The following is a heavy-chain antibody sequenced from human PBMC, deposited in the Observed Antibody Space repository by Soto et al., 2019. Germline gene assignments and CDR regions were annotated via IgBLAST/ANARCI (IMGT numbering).Heavy chain of an antibody. CDR1: GYTFTSYG. CDR3: ARAYCGGDCYPPRFPPNYYYGMDV. Sequence: ASVKVSCKASGYTFTSYGISWVRQAPGQGLEWMGWISAYNGNTNYAQKLQGRVTMTTDTSTSIAYMELRSLRSDDTAVYYCARAYCGGDCYPPRFPPNYYYGMDVWGQGTTVIVSS. CDR2: ISAYNGNT. D-gene: IGHD2-21*02. J-gene: IGHJ6*02. V-gene: IGHV1-18*01.